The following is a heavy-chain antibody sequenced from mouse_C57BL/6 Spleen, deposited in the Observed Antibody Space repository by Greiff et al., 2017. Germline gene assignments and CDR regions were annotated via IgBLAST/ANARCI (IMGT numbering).Heavy chain of an antibody. CDR2: ILPSIGRT. J-gene: IGHJ1*03. CDR1: DSEVFPIAY. D-gene: IGHD2-4*01. Sequence: QVQLQQSGSELRSPGSSVKLSCKDFDSEVFPIAYMSWVRQKPGHGFEWIGGILPSIGRTIYGEKFEDKATLDADTLSNTAYLELNRLTSEDSAIYYGARRYYDYGDWYFDVWGTGTTVTVSS. V-gene: IGHV15-2*01. CDR3: ARRYYDYGDWYFDV.